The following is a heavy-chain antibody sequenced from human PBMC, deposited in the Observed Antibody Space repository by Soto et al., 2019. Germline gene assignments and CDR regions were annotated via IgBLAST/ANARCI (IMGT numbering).Heavy chain of an antibody. CDR3: ARWLYDRPYDFWSGYYLDY. V-gene: IGHV1-46*03. CDR2: INPSGGST. J-gene: IGHJ4*02. CDR1: GFTFTSYS. Sequence: ASVKVSCKASGFTFTSYSMYWVRQSPGKGLEWMGIINPSGGSTSYAQKFQGRVTMTRDTSTSTVYMELSSLRSEDTAVYYCARWLYDRPYDFWSGYYLDYWGQGTLVTVSS. D-gene: IGHD3-3*01.